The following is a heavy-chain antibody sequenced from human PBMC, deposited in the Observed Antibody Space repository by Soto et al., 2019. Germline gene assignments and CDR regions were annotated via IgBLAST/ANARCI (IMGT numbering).Heavy chain of an antibody. CDR3: ARDGGGYGWFDP. J-gene: IGHJ5*02. D-gene: IGHD5-12*01. Sequence: PSETLSLTGSVSGGSISSYHWSWIRQPPGKGLEWIGNVYYSGTTNYNPSLKSRVSISVDTSKNQFSLKLSSVTAADTAVYYCARDGGGYGWFDPWGQGTLVTVSS. V-gene: IGHV4-59*01. CDR1: GGSISSYH. CDR2: VYYSGTT.